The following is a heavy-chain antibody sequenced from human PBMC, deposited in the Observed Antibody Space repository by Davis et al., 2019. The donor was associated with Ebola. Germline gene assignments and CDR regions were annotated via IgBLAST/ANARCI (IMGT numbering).Heavy chain of an antibody. V-gene: IGHV3-9*01. CDR1: GFTFDDYA. CDR3: ARVNAVTGYSRFDL. Sequence: SLKISCAAYGFTFDDYALHWVRQAPGKGLEWVSGISWNSGNIIYADSVKGRFTISRDNAKNSLYLRMNSLRTEDTALYHCARVNAVTGYSRFDLWGQGTLVTVSS. D-gene: IGHD3-9*01. J-gene: IGHJ5*02. CDR2: ISWNSGNI.